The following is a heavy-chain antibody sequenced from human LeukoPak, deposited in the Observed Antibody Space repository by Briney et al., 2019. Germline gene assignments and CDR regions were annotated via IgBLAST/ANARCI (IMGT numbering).Heavy chain of an antibody. J-gene: IGHJ5*02. CDR3: VRGVETTLSLDL. D-gene: IGHD5-24*01. Sequence: GGSLRLSCAASGFPFSSYAMSWIRKAPGEGLEWLSAISPTTGTTFYADSVKGRFTISRDNSENTLFLQMNSLRAEDTAFYYCVRGVETTLSLDLWGQGSLVSVSS. CDR2: ISPTTGTT. V-gene: IGHV3-23*01. CDR1: GFPFSSYA.